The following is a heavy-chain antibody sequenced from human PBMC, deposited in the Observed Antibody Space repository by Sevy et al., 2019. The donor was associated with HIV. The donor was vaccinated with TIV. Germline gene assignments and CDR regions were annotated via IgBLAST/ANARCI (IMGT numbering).Heavy chain of an antibody. CDR2: INGDGSST. J-gene: IGHJ6*02. CDR3: VRQRGDTVVLPDVLPDYGMDV. D-gene: IGHD2-2*01. Sequence: GGSLRLSCAASGLTFSSYWMHWVRQAPGKGLVWVSRINGDGSSTSYADSVKGRFTISRDNAKNTLYLQMNSRRAEDTAVYYCVRQRGDTVVLPDVLPDYGMDVWGQGTTVTVSS. CDR1: GLTFSSYW. V-gene: IGHV3-74*01.